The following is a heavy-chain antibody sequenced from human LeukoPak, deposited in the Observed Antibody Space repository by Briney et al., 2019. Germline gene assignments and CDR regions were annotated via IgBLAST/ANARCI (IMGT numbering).Heavy chain of an antibody. CDR1: GFIFSSYS. V-gene: IGHV3-48*01. D-gene: IGHD3-10*01. CDR2: ISSGSNTI. J-gene: IGHJ4*02. Sequence: GGSLRLSCAASGFIFSSYSMNWVRQAPGKGLEWVLYISSGSNTIYYADSVKGRFTISRDNAKNSLYLQMNSLRAEDTAVYYCARVPWFGEPNSGGDSGYWGQGTLVTVS. CDR3: ARVPWFGEPNSGGDSGY.